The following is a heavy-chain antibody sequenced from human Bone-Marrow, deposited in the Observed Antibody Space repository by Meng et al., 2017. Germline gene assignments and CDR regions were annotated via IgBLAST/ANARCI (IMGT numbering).Heavy chain of an antibody. J-gene: IGHJ3*02. Sequence: SETLSLTCTVSGGSISTSSYYCAWIRQPPGKGLEWIATVYNSGSTHYNSSLKSRVTISIDASKNQFSLKLSSVTAADTAVYYCSRSGYSYYDAFDIWGQGTMVTVSS. D-gene: IGHD3-22*01. V-gene: IGHV4-39*07. CDR3: SRSGYSYYDAFDI. CDR1: GGSISTSSYY. CDR2: VYNSGST.